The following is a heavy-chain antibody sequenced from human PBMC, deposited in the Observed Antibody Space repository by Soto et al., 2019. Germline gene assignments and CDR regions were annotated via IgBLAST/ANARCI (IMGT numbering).Heavy chain of an antibody. CDR1: GFTFSSYA. CDR2: ISGSGGST. J-gene: IGHJ6*02. Sequence: GGSLRLSCAASGFTFSSYAMSWVRQAPGKGLEWVSAISGSGGSTYYADSVKGRFTISRDNSKNTLYLQMNSLRAEDTAVYYCAKDKVAAAGTSDYYYYGMDGWGQGTTVTVSS. V-gene: IGHV3-23*01. CDR3: AKDKVAAAGTSDYYYYGMDG. D-gene: IGHD6-13*01.